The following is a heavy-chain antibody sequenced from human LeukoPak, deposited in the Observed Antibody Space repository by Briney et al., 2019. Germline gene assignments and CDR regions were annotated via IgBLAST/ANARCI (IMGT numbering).Heavy chain of an antibody. Sequence: GGSLRLSCAASGFTVSSSYMNWVRQAPGKGLEWVSLIYGGGSTYYADSVKGRFTISRDNSKNTLYLQMNSLRAEDTAVYYCARRGDGDRSFDYWGQGTLVTVSS. V-gene: IGHV3-53*01. CDR3: ARRGDGDRSFDY. D-gene: IGHD4-17*01. CDR1: GFTVSSSY. J-gene: IGHJ4*02. CDR2: IYGGGST.